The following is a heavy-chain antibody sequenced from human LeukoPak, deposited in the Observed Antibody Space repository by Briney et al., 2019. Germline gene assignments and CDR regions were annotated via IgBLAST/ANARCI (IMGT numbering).Heavy chain of an antibody. J-gene: IGHJ5*01. Sequence: SGTLSLTCTVSGGSISSYHWIWIRQPAGKGLEWIGRINSNGDTVYNPSLKSRATMSLDMTNNPFSLKLSSVTAADTAVYYCARDRGLDGPDHLDSRGPGTLVTVSS. V-gene: IGHV4-4*07. CDR2: INSNGDT. D-gene: IGHD3-10*01. CDR1: GGSISSYH. CDR3: ARDRGLDGPDHLDS.